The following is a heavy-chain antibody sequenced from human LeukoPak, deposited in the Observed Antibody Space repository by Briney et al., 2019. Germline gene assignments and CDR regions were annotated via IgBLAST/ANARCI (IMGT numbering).Heavy chain of an antibody. Sequence: GGSLRLSCAASEFSVGSNYMTWVRQAPGKGLEWVSLIYSGGSTYYADSVKGRFTISRDNSKNTLYLQMNSLRAEDTAVYYCAKSAYYYGSGVVGYFDYWGQGTLVTVSS. CDR1: EFSVGSNY. V-gene: IGHV3-66*01. D-gene: IGHD3-10*01. J-gene: IGHJ4*02. CDR3: AKSAYYYGSGVVGYFDY. CDR2: IYSGGST.